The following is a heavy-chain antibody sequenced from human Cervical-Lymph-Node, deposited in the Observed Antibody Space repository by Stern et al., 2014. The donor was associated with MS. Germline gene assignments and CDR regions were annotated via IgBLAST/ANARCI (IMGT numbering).Heavy chain of an antibody. CDR1: GYSFTANW. CDR3: ARDYVDYAFDY. D-gene: IGHD4-17*01. V-gene: IGHV5-51*01. CDR2: IYPGDSDT. J-gene: IGHJ4*02. Sequence: VQLVQSGAAVKKPGASLKISCKGSGYSFTANWIAWVRQMPGKGLEWMGIIYPGDSDTRYSPSFQGQVTISADKSSSAAYLQWSSLKASDTAMYCCARDYVDYAFDYWGQGTLVTVSS.